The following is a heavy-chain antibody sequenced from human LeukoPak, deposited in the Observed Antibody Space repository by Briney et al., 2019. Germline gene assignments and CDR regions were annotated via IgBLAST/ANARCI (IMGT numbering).Heavy chain of an antibody. D-gene: IGHD6-19*01. CDR2: ISHDGSEK. J-gene: IGHJ5*02. CDR1: GFTVSTFG. Sequence: PGGSLRLSCAASGFTVSTFGMHWVRQAPGKRLEWVTMISHDGSEKYYVDSVNGRFTISRDNSKNTLYLQMNSLRTEDTAMYYCAKDLYGSGWYNYFDPWGQGTLVTVSS. CDR3: AKDLYGSGWYNYFDP. V-gene: IGHV3-30*18.